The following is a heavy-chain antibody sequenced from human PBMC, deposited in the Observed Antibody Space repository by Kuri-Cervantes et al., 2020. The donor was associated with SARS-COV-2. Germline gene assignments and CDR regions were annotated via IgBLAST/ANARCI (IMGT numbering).Heavy chain of an antibody. Sequence: SETMSLTCTVSGGFISSSSYYWGWIRQPPGKGLEWIGSIYYSGSTYYNPSLKSRVPISVDTSKNQSSLKLSSVTAADTAAYYCARLPSYYYYGMDVWGQGTTVTVSS. J-gene: IGHJ6*02. V-gene: IGHV4-39*01. CDR3: ARLPSYYYYGMDV. CDR1: GGFISSSSYY. CDR2: IYYSGST.